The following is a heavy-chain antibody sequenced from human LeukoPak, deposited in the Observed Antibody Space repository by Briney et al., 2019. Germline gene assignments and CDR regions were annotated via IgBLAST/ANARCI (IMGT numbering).Heavy chain of an antibody. CDR2: IHYSGST. CDR3: ATAGDGDYN. Sequence: SETLSLTCTVSGGSISSGAYYWSWIRQHPGKGLEWIAYIHYSGSTYYNPSLKGRVTMSLDTSKNQFSLELTSVTAAGTAMYYCATAGDGDYNWGQGTLVTVSS. J-gene: IGHJ4*02. D-gene: IGHD4-17*01. V-gene: IGHV4-31*03. CDR1: GGSISSGAYY.